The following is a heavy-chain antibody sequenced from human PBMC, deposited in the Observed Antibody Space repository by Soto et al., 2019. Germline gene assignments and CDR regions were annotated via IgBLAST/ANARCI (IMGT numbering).Heavy chain of an antibody. CDR2: ISSSGSTI. V-gene: IGHV3-11*01. CDR1: GFTFSDYY. J-gene: IGHJ6*02. Sequence: GGSLRLSCAASGFTFSDYYMSWIRQAPGKGLEWVSYISSSGSTICYADSVKGRFTISRDNAKNSLYLQMNSLRAADTAVYYCARWAVVVAATSYYYYGMDVWGQGTTVTVSS. D-gene: IGHD2-15*01. CDR3: ARWAVVVAATSYYYYGMDV.